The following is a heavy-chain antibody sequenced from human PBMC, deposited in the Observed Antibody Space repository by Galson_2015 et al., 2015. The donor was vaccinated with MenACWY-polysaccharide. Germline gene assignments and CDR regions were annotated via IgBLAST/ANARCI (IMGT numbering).Heavy chain of an antibody. CDR2: ISYDGSNK. J-gene: IGHJ4*02. CDR1: GLTFSSYA. V-gene: IGHV3-30-3*01. D-gene: IGHD2-2*01. CDR3: ASTYCGRTSCYGPDY. Sequence: SLRLSCAASGLTFSSYAIHWVRQAPGKGLEWVAVISYDGSNKYYADSVKGRFTISRGNSKNTVYLQMNSLRDEDTAVYYCASTYCGRTSCYGPDYWGQGTLVTVSS.